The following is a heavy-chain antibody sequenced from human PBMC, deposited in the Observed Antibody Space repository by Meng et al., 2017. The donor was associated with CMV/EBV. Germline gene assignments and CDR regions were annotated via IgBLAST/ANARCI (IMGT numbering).Heavy chain of an antibody. Sequence: GESLKISCAASGFTFSDYYMSWIRQAPGKGLEWVSYISSSGSTIYYADSVKGRFTISRDNAKNSLYLQMNSLRAEDTAVYYCARETLGYWSSTSCSDAFDIWGQGTVVTVSS. CDR2: ISSSGSTI. D-gene: IGHD2-2*01. V-gene: IGHV3-11*01. J-gene: IGHJ3*02. CDR1: GFTFSDYY. CDR3: ARETLGYWSSTSCSDAFDI.